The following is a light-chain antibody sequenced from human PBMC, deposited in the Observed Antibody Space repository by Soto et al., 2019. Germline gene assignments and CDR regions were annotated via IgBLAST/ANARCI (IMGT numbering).Light chain of an antibody. CDR2: TAS. CDR1: QSVSSW. V-gene: IGKV1-5*01. J-gene: IGKJ1*01. CDR3: QQFSSYSRT. Sequence: DIQMTQSPSTLSASVGDRVTITCRASQSVSSWLAWYQQKPGKAPKLLIYTASNLDSGVPSRFSGSGSGTEFTLAISSLQPDDFATYYCQQFSSYSRTFVQATKV.